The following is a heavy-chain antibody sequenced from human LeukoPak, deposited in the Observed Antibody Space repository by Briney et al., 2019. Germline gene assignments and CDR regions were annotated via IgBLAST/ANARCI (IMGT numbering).Heavy chain of an antibody. D-gene: IGHD2-15*01. Sequence: KPSETLSLTCTVSGGSISSYYWSWIRQPPGKGLEWIGYIYYSGSTNYNPSLKSRVTISVDMSKNQFSLKLSSVTAADTAVYYCAREIDCSGGSCYDYWGQGTLVTVSS. CDR1: GGSISSYY. J-gene: IGHJ4*02. V-gene: IGHV4-59*01. CDR2: IYYSGST. CDR3: AREIDCSGGSCYDY.